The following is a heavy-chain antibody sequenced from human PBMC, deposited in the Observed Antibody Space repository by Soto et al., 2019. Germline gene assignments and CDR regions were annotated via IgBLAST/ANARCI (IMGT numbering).Heavy chain of an antibody. V-gene: IGHV1-3*01. CDR1: GYTFTGFP. CDR2: INAGSGKA. D-gene: IGHD2-2*03. Sequence: QIQLVQSGADLKKPGASVNVSCKASGYTFTGFPIHWWRQAPGQRLEWMGWINAGSGKAESAQKFQGRVTINRDTSASTVYMELNSLRPEDTAVYYCARVEIVGFDYWGQGTLVTVSS. J-gene: IGHJ4*02. CDR3: ARVEIVGFDY.